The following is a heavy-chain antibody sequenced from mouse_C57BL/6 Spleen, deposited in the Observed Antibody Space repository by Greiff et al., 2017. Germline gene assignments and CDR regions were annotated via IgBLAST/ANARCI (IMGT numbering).Heavy chain of an antibody. J-gene: IGHJ4*01. D-gene: IGHD1-1*01. V-gene: IGHV1-80*01. Sequence: VQLQQSGAELVKPGASVKISCKASGYAFSSYWMNWVKQRPGKGLEWIGQIYHGDGDTNYNGKIKGKATLTADKSSSPAYMQLSSLTSEDSAVYFCARSITTVVSRNAMDYWGQGTSVTVSS. CDR3: ARSITTVVSRNAMDY. CDR1: GYAFSSYW. CDR2: IYHGDGDT.